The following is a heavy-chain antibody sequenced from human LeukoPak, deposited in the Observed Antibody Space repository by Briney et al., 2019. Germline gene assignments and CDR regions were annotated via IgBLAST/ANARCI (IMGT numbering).Heavy chain of an antibody. V-gene: IGHV5-51*01. CDR3: ARRPASVGGGFDS. D-gene: IGHD2-2*01. J-gene: IGHJ5*01. CDR1: GYTFTNYW. CDR2: IFPGDSDT. Sequence: GESLKISCKGSGYTFTNYWIGWVRQMPGKGLEYIGIIFPGDSDTRYSPSFEGQVTISADNSISTAYLQWSRLTASDTAIYYCARRPASVGGGFDSWGRGSLVTVSS.